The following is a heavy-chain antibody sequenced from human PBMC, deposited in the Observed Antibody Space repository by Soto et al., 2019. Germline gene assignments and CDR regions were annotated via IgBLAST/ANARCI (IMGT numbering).Heavy chain of an antibody. Sequence: EVQLVESGGGLVQPGASLRLSCAASGFTVSSNYMSWVRQAPGKGLEWASVIYSGGSAYYADSVKGRFTISRDNSKNTLYLQMNSLRAEDTAVYYCARAPGSGPYWSFDYWGQGNLVTVSS. CDR1: GFTVSSNY. CDR3: ARAPGSGPYWSFDY. V-gene: IGHV3-66*01. D-gene: IGHD2-15*01. J-gene: IGHJ4*02. CDR2: IYSGGSA.